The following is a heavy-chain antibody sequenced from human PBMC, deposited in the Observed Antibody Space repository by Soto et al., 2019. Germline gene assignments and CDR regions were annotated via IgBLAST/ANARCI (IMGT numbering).Heavy chain of an antibody. J-gene: IGHJ5*01. CDR3: ARAVPYSSSGDS. Sequence: GASVKISCTASGYTFTISGISWVRHAPGQGLEWMGWSSASNGNTYYGQKYQGRVTMTTDSFTSTAYMELSSLTSDYTAVYYCARAVPYSSSGDSCGRGTRVTVSA. V-gene: IGHV1-18*01. CDR1: GYTFTISG. CDR2: SSASNGNT. D-gene: IGHD6-13*01.